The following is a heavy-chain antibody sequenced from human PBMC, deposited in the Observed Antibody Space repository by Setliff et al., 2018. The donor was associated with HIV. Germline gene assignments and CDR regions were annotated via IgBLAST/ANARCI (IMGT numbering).Heavy chain of an antibody. V-gene: IGHV4-61*02. CDR1: NGSISSGTFY. CDR3: ARDFKRYNSPCRFDP. CDR2: INTSGST. D-gene: IGHD6-13*01. J-gene: IGHJ5*02. Sequence: SETMSLTCTVSNGSISSGTFYWNWIRQPAGKGLEWIGRINTSGSTNYNPSLKSRVTISVDKSQNQFSLKLSSVTAADTAVYYCARDFKRYNSPCRFDPWGQGTLVTVSS.